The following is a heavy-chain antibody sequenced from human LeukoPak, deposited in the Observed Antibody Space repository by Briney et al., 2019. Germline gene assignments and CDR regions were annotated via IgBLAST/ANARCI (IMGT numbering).Heavy chain of an antibody. CDR1: GYTFTVYY. CDR3: ATFTREVVAATHPFDY. J-gene: IGHJ4*02. V-gene: IGHV1-2*06. Sequence: ASVKVSCKASGYTFTVYYMHWVRQAPGQGLEWMGRINPNSGGTNYAQKFQGRVTMTRDTSISTAYMELSRLRSDDTAVYYCATFTREVVAATHPFDYWGQGTLVTVSS. D-gene: IGHD2-15*01. CDR2: INPNSGGT.